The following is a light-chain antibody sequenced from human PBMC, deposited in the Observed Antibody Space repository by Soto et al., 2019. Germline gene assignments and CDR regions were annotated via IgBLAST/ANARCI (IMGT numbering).Light chain of an antibody. CDR2: DNY. Sequence: QSVLTQPPSVSAAPGQTVTLSCSGSISNIGNNYVSWFQQFPGTGPKLLIYDNYKRPSRIPDRFSGSKSGTSATLGITGLQIGDEADYYCATWDSSLSAAVFGGGTKLTVL. J-gene: IGLJ2*01. CDR1: ISNIGNNY. V-gene: IGLV1-51*01. CDR3: ATWDSSLSAAV.